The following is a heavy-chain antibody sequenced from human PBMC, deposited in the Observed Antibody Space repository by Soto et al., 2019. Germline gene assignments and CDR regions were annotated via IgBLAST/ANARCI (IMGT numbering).Heavy chain of an antibody. D-gene: IGHD1-26*01. Sequence: SETLSLTCAGSGVSLNSYYWSWIRQPPGKALEWIGYIYYSGTTNYNPSLKSRVTISVDTSKNQFSLRLSSVTAADTAVYYCARPGGRYTITPYAVWGPGTLVT. CDR1: GVSLNSYY. CDR2: IYYSGTT. CDR3: ARPGGRYTITPYAV. V-gene: IGHV4-59*01. J-gene: IGHJ3*01.